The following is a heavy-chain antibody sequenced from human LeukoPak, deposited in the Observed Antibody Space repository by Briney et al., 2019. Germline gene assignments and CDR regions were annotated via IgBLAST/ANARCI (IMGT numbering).Heavy chain of an antibody. J-gene: IGHJ6*03. D-gene: IGHD5-18*01. CDR3: AKDPGYSYGYYYYYYMDV. CDR2: ISYDGSNK. V-gene: IGHV3-30*04. CDR1: GFTFSTYA. Sequence: GGSLRLSCAASGFTFSTYAMHWVRQAPGKGLEWVAVISYDGSNKYYADSVKGRFTISRDNSKNTLYLQMNSLRGEDTAVYYCAKDPGYSYGYYYYYYMDVWGKGTTVTVSS.